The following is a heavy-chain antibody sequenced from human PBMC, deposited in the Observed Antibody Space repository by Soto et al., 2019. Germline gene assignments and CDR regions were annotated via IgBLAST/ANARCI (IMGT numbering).Heavy chain of an antibody. Sequence: PSETLSLTCTVSGGSISSSSYYWGWIRQPPGKGLEWIGSIYYSGSTYYNPSLKSRVTISVDTSKNQFSLKLSSVTAADTAVYYCARDSIAVADHYYYYGMDVWGQGXTVTIYS. D-gene: IGHD6-19*01. CDR2: IYYSGST. CDR3: ARDSIAVADHYYYYGMDV. CDR1: GGSISSSSYY. J-gene: IGHJ6*02. V-gene: IGHV4-39*02.